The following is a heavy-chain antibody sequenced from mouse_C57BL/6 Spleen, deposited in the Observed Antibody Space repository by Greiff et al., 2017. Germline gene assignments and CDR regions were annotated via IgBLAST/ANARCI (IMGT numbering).Heavy chain of an antibody. Sequence: QVQLQQPGAELVKPGASVKLSCKASGYTFTSYWMHWVKQMPGQGLEWIGMIHPNSGSTNDNEKFKSKATLTVDKSSSTAYMQLSSLTSEDSAVYYCARGANWGVAYWGQGTLVTVSA. V-gene: IGHV1-64*01. J-gene: IGHJ3*01. CDR2: IHPNSGST. D-gene: IGHD4-1*01. CDR3: ARGANWGVAY. CDR1: GYTFTSYW.